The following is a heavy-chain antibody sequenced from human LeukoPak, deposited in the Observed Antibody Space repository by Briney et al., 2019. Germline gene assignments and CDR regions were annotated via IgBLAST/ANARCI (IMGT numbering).Heavy chain of an antibody. CDR2: MNPNSGNT. J-gene: IGHJ3*02. CDR1: GYTFTSYD. V-gene: IGHV1-8*01. Sequence: ASVKVSCKASGYTFTSYDINWVRQATGQGLEWMGWMNPNSGNTGYARKFQGRVTITRNTSISTAYMELSSLRSEDTAVYYCARWQGDAFDIWGQGTMVTVSS. CDR3: ARWQGDAFDI.